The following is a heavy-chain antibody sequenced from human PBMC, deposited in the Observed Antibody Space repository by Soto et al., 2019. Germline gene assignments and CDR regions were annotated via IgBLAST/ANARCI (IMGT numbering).Heavy chain of an antibody. Sequence: GGSLRLSCAASGFTCDDYSMHWVRQAPGKGLEWVSLISWDGRSTYYADSVRGRFTISRDNSKNSLYLQMNSLTTEDTAFYYCGRDGAITDYTYLDHWGQGALVTVSS. CDR3: GRDGAITDYTYLDH. D-gene: IGHD4-4*01. V-gene: IGHV3-43*01. CDR1: GFTCDDYS. CDR2: ISWDGRST. J-gene: IGHJ4*02.